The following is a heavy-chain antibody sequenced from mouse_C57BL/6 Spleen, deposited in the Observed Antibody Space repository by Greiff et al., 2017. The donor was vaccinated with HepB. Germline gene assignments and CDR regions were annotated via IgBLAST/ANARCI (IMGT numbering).Heavy chain of an antibody. CDR1: GYTFTSYG. CDR2: IYPRSGNT. Sequence: QVQLKESGAELARPGASVKLSCKASGYTFTSYGISWVKQRTGQGLEWIGEIYPRSGNTYYNEKFKGKATLNADNSSSTAYMELRSLTSEDSAVYFCAREGDYYYGSSYVNWYFDVWGTGTTVTVSS. V-gene: IGHV1-81*01. CDR3: AREGDYYYGSSYVNWYFDV. J-gene: IGHJ1*03. D-gene: IGHD1-1*01.